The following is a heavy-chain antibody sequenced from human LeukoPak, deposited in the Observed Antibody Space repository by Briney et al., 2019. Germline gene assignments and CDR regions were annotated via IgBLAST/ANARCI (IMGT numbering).Heavy chain of an antibody. D-gene: IGHD5-18*01. CDR2: IIPILGIA. V-gene: IGHV1-69*04. J-gene: IGHJ6*02. Sequence: ASVKVSCKASGGTFSSYAISWVRQAPGQGLEWMGRIIPILGIANYAQKFQGRVTITADKSTSTAYMELSSLRSEDTAVYYCAKDTAMDHYYCYGMDVWGQGTTVTVSS. CDR3: AKDTAMDHYYCYGMDV. CDR1: GGTFSSYA.